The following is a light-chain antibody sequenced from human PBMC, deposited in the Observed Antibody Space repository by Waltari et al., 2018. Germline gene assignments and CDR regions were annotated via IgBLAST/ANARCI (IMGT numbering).Light chain of an antibody. J-gene: IGKJ1*01. CDR1: QRVSSN. Sequence: EIVMTQSPATLSVSPGERATLSCRASQRVSSNLAWYQQKPGQAPRLLISGASTRATGIPARFSGSGSGTEFTLTISSLQSEDFVVYYCQQYNNWPKTFGQGTKVEI. CDR2: GAS. V-gene: IGKV3-15*01. CDR3: QQYNNWPKT.